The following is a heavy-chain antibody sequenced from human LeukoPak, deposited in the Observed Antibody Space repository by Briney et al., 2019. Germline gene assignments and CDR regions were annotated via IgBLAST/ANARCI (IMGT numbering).Heavy chain of an antibody. CDR3: ARDKTVTPKYYMDV. D-gene: IGHD4-17*01. V-gene: IGHV1-2*02. CDR1: GCTFIRYY. Sequence: AAVKVSCKSSGCTFIRYYMHWVRQAPGRVLDWMGWINPNSGGTKYAQKFQGRVTMTRDTSISTAYMELSSLRSDDTAVYYCARDKTVTPKYYMDVWGKGTTVTVSS. CDR2: INPNSGGT. J-gene: IGHJ6*03.